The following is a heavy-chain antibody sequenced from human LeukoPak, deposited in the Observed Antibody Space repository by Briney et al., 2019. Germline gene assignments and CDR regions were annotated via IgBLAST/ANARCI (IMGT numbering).Heavy chain of an antibody. CDR1: GFTFNSYA. V-gene: IGHV3-23*01. CDR2: ISGSGGST. J-gene: IGHJ4*02. D-gene: IGHD6-13*01. CDR3: AKSISQYSSSSPLDY. Sequence: GGSVRLSCAASGFTFNSYAMRWVRQARGKGLEGVLAISGSGGSTYYADSVKGRFTISRDNSKNTLYLQMNSLRAEDTAVYYCAKSISQYSSSSPLDYWGQGTLVTVSS.